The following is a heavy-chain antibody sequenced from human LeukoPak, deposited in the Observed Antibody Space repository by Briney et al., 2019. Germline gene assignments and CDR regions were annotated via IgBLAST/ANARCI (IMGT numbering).Heavy chain of an antibody. D-gene: IGHD3-10*01. Sequence: ASVKVSCKASGYSFTSYYVHWVRQAPGQGLEWMGIINPSGGSTSYAEKFQDRVTMTRDTSTTTVYMELSSLRSDDTAVYYCARDSIRWFGELLYYYGMDVWGQGTTVTVSS. CDR2: INPSGGST. J-gene: IGHJ6*02. V-gene: IGHV1-46*01. CDR1: GYSFTSYY. CDR3: ARDSIRWFGELLYYYGMDV.